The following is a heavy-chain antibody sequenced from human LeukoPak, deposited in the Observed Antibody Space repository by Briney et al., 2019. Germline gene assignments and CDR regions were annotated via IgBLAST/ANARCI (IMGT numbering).Heavy chain of an antibody. J-gene: IGHJ3*02. CDR2: VYYSGRT. CDR1: GGSTTGYF. CDR3: ARRTPYDFWSGYENAFDI. Sequence: SETLSLTCTVSGGSTTGYFWTWIRQPPGKGLEWIGYVYYSGRTSYNPSLKSRVTISVDTSKNQFSLKLSSVTAADTAVYYCARRTPYDFWSGYENAFDIWGQRTTVTVSS. D-gene: IGHD3-3*01. V-gene: IGHV4-59*08.